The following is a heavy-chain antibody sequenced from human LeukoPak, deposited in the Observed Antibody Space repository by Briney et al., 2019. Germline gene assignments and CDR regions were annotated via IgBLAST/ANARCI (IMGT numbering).Heavy chain of an antibody. D-gene: IGHD3-22*01. Sequence: GGSLRLSCEVSGFIFSTYWMTWVRQAPGKGLEWVANIKQGGSEKYYVDSVKGRFTISRDNAKNSLYLQMNSLRAEDTAVYYCASSPYDSSGYYYGWYYFDYWGQGTLVTVSS. V-gene: IGHV3-7*01. CDR1: GFIFSTYW. CDR2: IKQGGSEK. CDR3: ASSPYDSSGYYYGWYYFDY. J-gene: IGHJ4*02.